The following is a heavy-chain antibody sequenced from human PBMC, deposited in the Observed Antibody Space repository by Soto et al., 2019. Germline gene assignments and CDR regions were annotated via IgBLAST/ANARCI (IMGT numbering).Heavy chain of an antibody. Sequence: LRLSCAASGFTFSSYSMNWVRQAPGKGLEWVSSISSSSSYIYYADSVKGRFTISRDNAKNSLYLQMNSLRAEDTAVYYCARYDCSGGSCYSNLFDPWGQGTLVTVSS. CDR1: GFTFSSYS. D-gene: IGHD2-15*01. CDR3: ARYDCSGGSCYSNLFDP. J-gene: IGHJ5*02. V-gene: IGHV3-21*01. CDR2: ISSSSSYI.